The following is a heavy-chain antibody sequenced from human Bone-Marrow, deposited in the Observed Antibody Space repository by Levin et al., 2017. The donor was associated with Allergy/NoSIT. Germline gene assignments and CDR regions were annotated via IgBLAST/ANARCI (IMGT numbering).Heavy chain of an antibody. CDR3: ARAFYGATVDY. Sequence: GGSLSLSCAVSGFTFSSYSMNWVRQAPGKGLEWVSSIGSSSSYIYYADSVKGRFTISRDDAKNSLYLQMNSLRAEDTAVYYCARAFYGATVDYWGQGTLVTVSS. CDR1: GFTFSSYS. J-gene: IGHJ4*02. V-gene: IGHV3-21*01. D-gene: IGHD4/OR15-4a*01. CDR2: IGSSSSYI.